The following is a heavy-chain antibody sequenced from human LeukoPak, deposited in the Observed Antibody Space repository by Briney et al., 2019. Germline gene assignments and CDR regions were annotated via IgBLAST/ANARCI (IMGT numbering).Heavy chain of an antibody. CDR3: AREGVAAMSTYYYYGMDV. CDR2: ISYDGSNK. D-gene: IGHD2-15*01. Sequence: GSLRLSCAASGFTFSSYAMHWVRQAPGKGLEWVAVISYDGSNKYYADSVKGRFTISRDNSKNTLYLQMNSLRAEDTAVYYCAREGVAAMSTYYYYGMDVWGQGTTVTVSS. V-gene: IGHV3-30*04. J-gene: IGHJ6*02. CDR1: GFTFSSYA.